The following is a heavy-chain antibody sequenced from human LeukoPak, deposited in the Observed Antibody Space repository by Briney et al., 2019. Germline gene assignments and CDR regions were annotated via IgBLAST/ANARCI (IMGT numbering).Heavy chain of an antibody. CDR2: IYYSGST. CDR3: ARNSCSGGSCYDNRGYFDY. CDR1: GGSISSNSYY. J-gene: IGHJ4*02. D-gene: IGHD2-15*01. Sequence: SETLSLTCAVSGGSISSNSYYWGWIRQPPGKGLEWIGSIYYSGSTYYNPSLKSRVTISVDTSKNQFSLKLSSVTAADTAVYFCARNSCSGGSCYDNRGYFDYWGQGTLVTVSS. V-gene: IGHV4-39*01.